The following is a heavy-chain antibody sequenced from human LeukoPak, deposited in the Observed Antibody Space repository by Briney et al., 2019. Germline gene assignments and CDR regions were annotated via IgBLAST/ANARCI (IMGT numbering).Heavy chain of an antibody. Sequence: PGGSLRLSCAASGFTFSSYSMNWVRQAPGKGLEWVSSISSSSSYVYYADSVKGRFTISRDNAKNSLYLQMNSLRSEDTAVYYCARDSHIAAGTFDYWGQGTLVTVSS. CDR1: GFTFSSYS. D-gene: IGHD6-13*01. J-gene: IGHJ4*02. CDR3: ARDSHIAAGTFDY. CDR2: ISSSSSYV. V-gene: IGHV3-21*04.